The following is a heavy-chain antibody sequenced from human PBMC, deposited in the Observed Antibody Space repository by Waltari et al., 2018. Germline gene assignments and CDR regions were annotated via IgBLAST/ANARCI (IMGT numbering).Heavy chain of an antibody. J-gene: IGHJ6*03. CDR2: IRYDGSNK. CDR1: GFTFSSYG. CDR3: AKRGTYDFWSGYYITHYMDV. V-gene: IGHV3-30*02. Sequence: QVQLVESGGGVVQPGGSLRLSCAASGFTFSSYGMHWVRQAPGQGLEWVAFIRYDGSNKYYADSVKGRFTISRDNSKNTLYLQMNSLRAEDTAVYYCAKRGTYDFWSGYYITHYMDVWGKGTTVTISS. D-gene: IGHD3-3*01.